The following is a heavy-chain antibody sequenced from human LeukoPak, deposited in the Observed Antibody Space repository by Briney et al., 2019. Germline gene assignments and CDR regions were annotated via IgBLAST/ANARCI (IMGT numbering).Heavy chain of an antibody. CDR1: GGSIRSYY. CDR2: IYSSGST. CDR3: ALNLWFGELLTDY. Sequence: PSETLSLTCIVSGGSIRSYYWSWIRQPAGKGLEWLGRIYSSGSTNYNPSLKSRVTMSVDTSKNQFSLKLSSVTAADTAVYYCALNLWFGELLTDYWGQGILVTVSS. J-gene: IGHJ4*02. D-gene: IGHD3-10*01. V-gene: IGHV4-4*07.